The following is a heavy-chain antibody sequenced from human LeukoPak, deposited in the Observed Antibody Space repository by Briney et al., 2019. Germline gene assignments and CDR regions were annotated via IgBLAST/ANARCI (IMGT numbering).Heavy chain of an antibody. CDR1: GGSLSGDY. CDR2: INASGSS. V-gene: IGHV4-34*01. CDR3: ARGTDYYDSSGYPMAQYYFDY. Sequence: SETLSLTCAVYGGSLSGDYWRWVRQPPGKGLEWIGEINASGSSTYNPSVMTRVTTSVDTSNNQFSLKLSSVTATDTAVYYCARGTDYYDSSGYPMAQYYFDYWGQGTLVTVSS. D-gene: IGHD3-22*01. J-gene: IGHJ4*02.